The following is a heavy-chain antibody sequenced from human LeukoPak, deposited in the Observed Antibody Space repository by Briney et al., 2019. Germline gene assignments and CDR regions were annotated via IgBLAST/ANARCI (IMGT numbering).Heavy chain of an antibody. CDR3: ARDASEDAFDI. V-gene: IGHV4-4*07. CDR1: GGSFSGYY. D-gene: IGHD2-2*01. J-gene: IGHJ3*02. CDR2: IYTSGST. Sequence: SETLSLTCAVYGGSFSGYYWSWIRQPAGKGLEWIGRIYTSGSTNYNPSLKSRVTMSVDTSKNQFSLKLSSVTAADTAVYYCARDASEDAFDIWGQGTMVTVSS.